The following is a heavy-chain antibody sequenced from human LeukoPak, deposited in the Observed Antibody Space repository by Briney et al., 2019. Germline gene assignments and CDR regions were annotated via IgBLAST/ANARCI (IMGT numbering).Heavy chain of an antibody. CDR2: ISGRGGST. D-gene: IGHD3-10*01. CDR1: GFTFSTYR. V-gene: IGHV3-23*01. J-gene: IGHJ4*02. CDR3: VGSGSYSTYNHAITLYYFDY. Sequence: PGGSLRLSCAASGFTFSTYRFNWVRQAPGKGLEWVSAISGRGGSTYYADSVKGRFTISRDNSKNTLYLQMNSLRAEDTAVYHCVGSGSYSTYNHAITLYYFDYWGQGTLVTVSA.